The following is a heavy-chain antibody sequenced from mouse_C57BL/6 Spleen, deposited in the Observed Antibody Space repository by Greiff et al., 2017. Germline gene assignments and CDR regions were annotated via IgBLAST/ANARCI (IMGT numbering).Heavy chain of an antibody. J-gene: IGHJ4*01. CDR1: GYTFTSYG. V-gene: IGHV1-81*01. CDR3: ARGDYPYAMDY. Sequence: QVQLQQSGAELARPGASVKLSCKASGYTFTSYGISWVKQRTGQGLEWIGEIYPRSGYTDYNEKFKGKATLTADKSSSTAYMGLRSLTSEDSAVYFCARGDYPYAMDYWGQGTSVTVSS. CDR2: IYPRSGYT. D-gene: IGHD1-1*02.